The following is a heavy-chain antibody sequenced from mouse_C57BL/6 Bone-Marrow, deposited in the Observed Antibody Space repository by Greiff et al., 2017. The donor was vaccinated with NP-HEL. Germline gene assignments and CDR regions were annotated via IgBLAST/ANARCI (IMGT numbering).Heavy chain of an antibody. CDR1: GYTFTSYG. CDR3: ARKTAQGLYFDY. V-gene: IGHV1-81*01. Sequence: VQLQQSGAELARPGASVKLSCKASGYTFTSYGISWVKQRTGQGLEWIGEIYPRSGNTYYNEKFKGKATLTADKSSSTAYMELRSLTSEDSAVYFCARKTAQGLYFDYWGQGTTLTVSS. J-gene: IGHJ2*01. D-gene: IGHD3-2*02. CDR2: IYPRSGNT.